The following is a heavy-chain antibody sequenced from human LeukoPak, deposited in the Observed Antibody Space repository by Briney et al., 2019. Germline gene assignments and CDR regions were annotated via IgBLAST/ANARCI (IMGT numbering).Heavy chain of an antibody. CDR3: ARGGNIEVVPAATPYYYYYGMDV. CDR1: GYTFTSYG. J-gene: IGHJ6*02. Sequence: ASVKVSCKASGYTFTSYGISWVRQAPGQGLEWMGWISAYNGNTNYAQKLQGRVTMTTDTSTSTAYMELRSLRSDDTAVYCCARGGNIEVVPAATPYYYYYGMDVWGQGTTVTVSS. D-gene: IGHD2-2*01. V-gene: IGHV1-18*01. CDR2: ISAYNGNT.